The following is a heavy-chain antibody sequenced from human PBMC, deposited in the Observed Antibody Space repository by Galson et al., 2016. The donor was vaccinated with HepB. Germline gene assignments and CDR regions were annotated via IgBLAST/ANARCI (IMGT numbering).Heavy chain of an antibody. CDR1: GGSISSGGYY. CDR3: ARGGRKGLWGYYFDY. Sequence: TLSLTCTVSGGSISSGGYYWSWIRQHPGKGPEWIGYIYHLGNTYFNPSLKSRVTMSIDASKNQFSLKLSPVTAADTAVYYCARGGRKGLWGYYFDYWGQGTLVPVSS. CDR2: IYHLGNT. J-gene: IGHJ4*02. V-gene: IGHV4-31*03. D-gene: IGHD5-18*01.